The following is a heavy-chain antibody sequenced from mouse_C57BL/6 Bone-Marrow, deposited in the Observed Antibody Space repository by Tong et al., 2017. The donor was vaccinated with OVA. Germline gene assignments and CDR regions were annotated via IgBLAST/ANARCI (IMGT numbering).Heavy chain of an antibody. V-gene: IGHV14-4*02. CDR2: IDPENGDT. D-gene: IGHD2-4*01. CDR1: GFNIKDYY. CDR3: AREGTMITGFAY. J-gene: IGHJ3*01. Sequence: SGFNIKDYYMHWVKQRPEQGLEWIGWIDPENGDTEYAPKFQGKATMTADTSSNTAYLQLSSLTSEDTAVYYCAREGTMITGFAYWGQG.